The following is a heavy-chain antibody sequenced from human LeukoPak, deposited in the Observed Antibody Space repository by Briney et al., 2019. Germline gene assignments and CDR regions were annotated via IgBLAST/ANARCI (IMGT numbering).Heavy chain of an antibody. CDR2: IYYSGNT. CDR3: SRGAMTAKPADF. D-gene: IGHD2-2*01. V-gene: IGHV4-39*01. J-gene: IGHJ4*02. CDR1: GVPINSRDYY. Sequence: PSETLSLTGSVSGVPINSRDYYWNWIRQPPGKGLEWIGSIYYSGNTYYNPSLQSRATISVDTSRDYFSLTLSSVTAADTALYFCSRGAMTAKPADFWGQGTLVTVSS.